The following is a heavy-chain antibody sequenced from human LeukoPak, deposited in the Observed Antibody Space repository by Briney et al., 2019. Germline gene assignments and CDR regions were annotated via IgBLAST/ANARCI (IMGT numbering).Heavy chain of an antibody. Sequence: PGGSLRLSCAASGFTFSSYEMNWVRQAPGKGLEWVSYISSSGSTIYYADSVKGRFTISRDNSKNTVYLQMNSLRAEDTAVYYCAKDSRNYYFDYWGQGTLVIVSS. CDR2: ISSSGSTI. CDR3: AKDSRNYYFDY. CDR1: GFTFSSYE. J-gene: IGHJ4*02. V-gene: IGHV3-48*03.